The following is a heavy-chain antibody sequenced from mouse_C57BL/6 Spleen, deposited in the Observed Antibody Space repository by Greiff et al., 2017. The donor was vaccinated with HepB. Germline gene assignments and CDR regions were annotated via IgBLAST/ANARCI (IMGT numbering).Heavy chain of an antibody. Sequence: VQLQQPGAELVRPGSSVKLSCKASGYTFTSYWMHWVKQRPIQGLEWIGNIDPSDSETHYNQKFKDKATLTVDKSSSTAYMQLSSLTSEDSAVYYCARKGYGSSYDAMDYWGQGTSVTVSS. CDR1: GYTFTSYW. V-gene: IGHV1-52*01. CDR2: IDPSDSET. CDR3: ARKGYGSSYDAMDY. J-gene: IGHJ4*01. D-gene: IGHD1-1*01.